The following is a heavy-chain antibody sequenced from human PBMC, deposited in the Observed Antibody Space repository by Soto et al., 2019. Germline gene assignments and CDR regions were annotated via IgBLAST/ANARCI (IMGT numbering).Heavy chain of an antibody. D-gene: IGHD3-16*02. J-gene: IGHJ3*02. CDR1: GYTFTSYA. CDR3: ARDRRYDYVWGTYRYAPDAFDI. CDR2: INAGNGNT. Sequence: ASVKVSCKASGYTFTSYAMHWVRQAPGQKREWMGWINAGNGNTKYSQKFQGRVTITRDTSASTAYMELSSLRSEDTAVYYCARDRRYDYVWGTYRYAPDAFDIWGQGTMVTVSS. V-gene: IGHV1-3*01.